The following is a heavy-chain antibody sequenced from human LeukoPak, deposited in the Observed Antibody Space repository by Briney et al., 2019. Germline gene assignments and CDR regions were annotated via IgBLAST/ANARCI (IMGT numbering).Heavy chain of an antibody. D-gene: IGHD3-22*01. CDR2: IWYDGSNK. CDR3: ARGRYYYDSSGYRTDAFDI. J-gene: IGHJ3*02. CDR1: GFTFSSYG. Sequence: GGSLRLSCAASGFTFSSYGMHWVRQAPGKGLKWVAVIWYDGSNKYYADSVKGRFTISRDNSKNTLYLQMNSLRAEDTAVYYCARGRYYYDSSGYRTDAFDIWGQGTMVTVSS. V-gene: IGHV3-33*01.